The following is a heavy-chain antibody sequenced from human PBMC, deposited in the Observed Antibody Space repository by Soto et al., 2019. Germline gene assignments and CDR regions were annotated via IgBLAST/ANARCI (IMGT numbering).Heavy chain of an antibody. CDR2: VYNSGST. Sequence: SETLSLTCTVSGGSISSNYWTWIRQPPGKGLEWIGYVYNSGSTNYNPTLKSRVTISEDTSKSQFSLKVNSMTAADTAVYYCARYRREAVAGYTLDNWGQGILVTVSS. CDR3: ARYRREAVAGYTLDN. V-gene: IGHV4-59*01. D-gene: IGHD6-13*01. J-gene: IGHJ4*02. CDR1: GGSISSNY.